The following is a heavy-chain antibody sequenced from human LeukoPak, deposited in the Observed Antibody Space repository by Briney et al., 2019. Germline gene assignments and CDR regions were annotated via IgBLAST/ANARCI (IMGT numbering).Heavy chain of an antibody. D-gene: IGHD6-19*01. J-gene: IGHJ5*02. CDR1: GFTFSSFW. CDR3: ARERTSGWDAFDT. V-gene: IGHV3-74*01. CDR2: INSVGSST. Sequence: GGSLRLSCAASGFTFSSFWMHWVRQAPGKGLVWVSRINSVGSSTSYADSVKGRFTISRDNAKNTLYLQMNSLRAEDTAVYYCARERTSGWDAFDTWGQGTLVTVSS.